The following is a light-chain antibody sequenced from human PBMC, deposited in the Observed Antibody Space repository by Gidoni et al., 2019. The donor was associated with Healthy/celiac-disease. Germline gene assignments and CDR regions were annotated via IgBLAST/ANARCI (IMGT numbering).Light chain of an antibody. Sequence: IVLTQTPATLSVSPGERATLSCRASQIVSSNFAWYKQQPGQAPSLLIHGASTRATGIPARCSGSGSGTEFTLTISSLQSEDFAVYYCQQYNNWPITFGPGTKVDIK. CDR1: QIVSSN. CDR3: QQYNNWPIT. J-gene: IGKJ3*01. CDR2: GAS. V-gene: IGKV3-15*01.